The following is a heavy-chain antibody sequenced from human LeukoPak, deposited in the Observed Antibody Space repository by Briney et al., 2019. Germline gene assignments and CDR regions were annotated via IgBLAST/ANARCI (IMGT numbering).Heavy chain of an antibody. Sequence: GESLKISCKGSGYTFTSYWIGWARQMPGKGLEWMGIIYPGVSDTRYSPSFQGQVTISADKAISTAYLQWSSLKASDTAMYYCARRDEDYSIRPFDYWGQGTLVTVSS. CDR3: ARRDEDYSIRPFDY. J-gene: IGHJ4*02. CDR2: IYPGVSDT. D-gene: IGHD2-2*02. CDR1: GYTFTSYW. V-gene: IGHV5-51*01.